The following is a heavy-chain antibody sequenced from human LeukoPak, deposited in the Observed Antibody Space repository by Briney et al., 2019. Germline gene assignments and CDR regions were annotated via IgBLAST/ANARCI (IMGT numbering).Heavy chain of an antibody. V-gene: IGHV1-24*01. J-gene: IGHJ4*02. CDR1: GYTLTELS. CDR3: ATATYSGSYQYFDY. Sequence: GASVKVPCKVSGYTLTELSMHWVRQAPGKGLEWMGGFDPEDGETIYAQKFQGRVTMTEDTSTDTAYMELSSLRSEDTAVYYCATATYSGSYQYFDYWGQGTLVTVSS. D-gene: IGHD1-26*01. CDR2: FDPEDGET.